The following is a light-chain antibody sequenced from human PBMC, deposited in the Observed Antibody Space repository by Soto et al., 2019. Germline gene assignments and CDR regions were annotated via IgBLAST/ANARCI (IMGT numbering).Light chain of an antibody. CDR1: QSVSNNA. Sequence: EIVLTQSPGTLSLSPGERATLSCRASQSVSNNALAWYQQKPGQAPRLLIYGASNRATGIPDVFSGSGSGTDFTLTISRLEAEDFAVYYCQVYGNSPMYTFGQGTKWIS. V-gene: IGKV3-20*01. CDR2: GAS. CDR3: QVYGNSPMYT. J-gene: IGKJ2*01.